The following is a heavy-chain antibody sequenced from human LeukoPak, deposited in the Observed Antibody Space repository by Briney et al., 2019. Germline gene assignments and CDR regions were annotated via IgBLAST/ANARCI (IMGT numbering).Heavy chain of an antibody. CDR2: MNPNSGNT. J-gene: IGHJ4*02. CDR1: GYTFTSYD. Sequence: ASVKVSCKASGYTFTSYDINWVRQATGQGLEWMGWMNPNSGNTGYAQKFQGRVTMTRNTSISTAYMELSSLRSEDTAVYYCARGSYCSGGSCLPPGNYWGQGTLVTVSS. V-gene: IGHV1-8*01. D-gene: IGHD2-15*01. CDR3: ARGSYCSGGSCLPPGNY.